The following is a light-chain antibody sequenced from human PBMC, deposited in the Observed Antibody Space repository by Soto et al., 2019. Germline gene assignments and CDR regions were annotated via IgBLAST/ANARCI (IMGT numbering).Light chain of an antibody. CDR1: QNIRSR. V-gene: IGKV1-5*01. CDR3: QQTYSTPPT. J-gene: IGKJ1*01. CDR2: DAS. Sequence: DFQMTQSPSTLSASVGDRVTITCRASQNIRSRLAWFQQKPGKAPKLLIYDASSLESGVPQRLSGSGYGTEFTITISSMQTDDFETYYCQQTYSTPPTFGHGTKVDI.